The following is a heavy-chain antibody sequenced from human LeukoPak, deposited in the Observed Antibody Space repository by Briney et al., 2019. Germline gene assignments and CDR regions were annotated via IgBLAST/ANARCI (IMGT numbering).Heavy chain of an antibody. CDR1: GFTFSSYS. CDR3: ARVAGTYCSGGSCSGGYFDY. CDR2: ISSSSSYI. J-gene: IGHJ4*02. V-gene: IGHV3-21*01. D-gene: IGHD2-15*01. Sequence: SGGSLRLSCAASGFTFSSYSMNWVRQAPGKGLEWVSSISSSSSYIYYADSVKGRFTISRDNAKNSLYLQMNSLRAEDTAVYYCARVAGTYCSGGSCSGGYFDYWGQGTLVTVSS.